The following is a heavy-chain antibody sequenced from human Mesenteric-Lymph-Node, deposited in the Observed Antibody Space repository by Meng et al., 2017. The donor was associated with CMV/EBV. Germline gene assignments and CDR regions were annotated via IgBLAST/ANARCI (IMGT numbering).Heavy chain of an antibody. CDR2: ISSSSSYI. V-gene: IGHV3-21*04. J-gene: IGHJ4*02. CDR3: VKSYSRFCSGGRCYSGFDF. Sequence: GESLKISCAASGFTFSSYSMNWVRQAPGKGLEWVSSISSSSSYIYYADSVKGRFTISRDNAKNSLFLQMNSLRVEDTAFYYCVKSYSRFCSGGRCYSGFDFWGRGTLVTVSS. CDR1: GFTFSSYS. D-gene: IGHD2-15*01.